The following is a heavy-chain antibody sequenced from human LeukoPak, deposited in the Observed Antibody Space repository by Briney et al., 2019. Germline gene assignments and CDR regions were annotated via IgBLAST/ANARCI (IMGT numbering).Heavy chain of an antibody. V-gene: IGHV1-46*01. CDR2: ISPSGGST. Sequence: ASVKVSCKASGYTFTSYYMHWVRQAPGQGLEWMGIISPSGGSTSYAQKFQGRVTMTRDMSTSTVYMELSSLRSEDTAVYYCASSPPYYYYMDVWGKGTTVTVSS. CDR3: ASSPPYYYYMDV. CDR1: GYTFTSYY. J-gene: IGHJ6*03.